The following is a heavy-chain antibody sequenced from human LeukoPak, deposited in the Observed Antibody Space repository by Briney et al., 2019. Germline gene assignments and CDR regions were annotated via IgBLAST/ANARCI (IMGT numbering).Heavy chain of an antibody. J-gene: IGHJ4*02. Sequence: GGSLRLSCAASGFTFTSYAMSWVRRAPGKGQERVSGISGAAITTYYADSVKGRFTISRENSKNTLDLQMNSLRAEDTAVYYCARGGQSNDGFDFWGQGTLVTVSS. CDR1: GFTFTSYA. D-gene: IGHD2-8*01. CDR3: ARGGQSNDGFDF. CDR2: ISGAAITT. V-gene: IGHV3-23*01.